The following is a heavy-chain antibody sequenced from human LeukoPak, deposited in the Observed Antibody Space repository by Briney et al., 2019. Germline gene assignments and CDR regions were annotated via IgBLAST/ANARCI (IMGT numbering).Heavy chain of an antibody. CDR3: ARELAPGAAAGLDY. D-gene: IGHD6-13*01. J-gene: IGHJ4*02. CDR2: IYSGGST. CDR1: GFTVSSNY. V-gene: IGHV3-53*01. Sequence: PGGSLRLSCAASGFTVSSNYMSWVRQAPGKGLEWVSVIYSGGSTYYADSVKGRFTISRDNSKNTLYLQMNSLRAEDTAVYYCARELAPGAAAGLDYWGQGTLVTVSS.